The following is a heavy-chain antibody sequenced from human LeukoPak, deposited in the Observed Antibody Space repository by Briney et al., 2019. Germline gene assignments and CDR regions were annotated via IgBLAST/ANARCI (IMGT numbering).Heavy chain of an antibody. CDR2: MNPNSGNA. Sequence: ASVKASCKASGYTFTSYDINWVRQATGQGLEWMGWMNPNSGNAGSAQKFQGRVTMTRNTSISTAYMELSSLTSEDTAVCYCARGNYDGYYFDYWGQGTLVTVSS. V-gene: IGHV1-8*01. D-gene: IGHD4-23*01. CDR3: ARGNYDGYYFDY. J-gene: IGHJ4*02. CDR1: GYTFTSYD.